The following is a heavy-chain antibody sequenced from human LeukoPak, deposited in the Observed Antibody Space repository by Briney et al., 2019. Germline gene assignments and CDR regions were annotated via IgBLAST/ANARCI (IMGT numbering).Heavy chain of an antibody. CDR2: IGSSVSTR. D-gene: IGHD3-3*01. CDR1: GFTFRSYS. CDR3: AREGSDFWSGYSKGYFDY. Sequence: GGSLRLSCAVSGFTFRSYSMNWVRRAPGKGLEWVSYIGSSVSTRYYADSVKGRFTISRDNGKHSLYLQMNSLRAEDTAVYYCAREGSDFWSGYSKGYFDYWGRGTLVTVSS. J-gene: IGHJ4*02. V-gene: IGHV3-48*01.